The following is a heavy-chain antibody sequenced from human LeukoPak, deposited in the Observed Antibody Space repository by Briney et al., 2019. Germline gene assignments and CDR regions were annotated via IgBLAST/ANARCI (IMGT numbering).Heavy chain of an antibody. V-gene: IGHV3-15*01. CDR2: IKSKTDGGTT. CDR3: TTDRCYYGSGSYQVDAFDI. J-gene: IGHJ3*02. CDR1: GFTFSNAW. Sequence: GGSLRLSCAASGFTFSNAWMSWVRQAPGKGLEWVGRIKSKTDGGTTDYAAPVKGRFTISRDDSKNTLYLQMNSLKTEDTAVYYCTTDRCYYGSGSYQVDAFDIWGQGTMVTVSS. D-gene: IGHD3-10*01.